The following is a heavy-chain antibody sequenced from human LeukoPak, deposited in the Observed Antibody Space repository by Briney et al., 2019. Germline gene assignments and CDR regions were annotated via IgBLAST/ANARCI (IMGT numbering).Heavy chain of an antibody. CDR2: IDHRGDT. J-gene: IGHJ4*02. CDR3: ARAIRGYSSGWYELFYFDY. CDR1: GGSFSRYY. Sequence: SETLSLTCAVYGGSFSRYYWSWIRQSPGKGLEWIAEIDHRGDTNYNPSVKSRVTISVGTSKNQFSLKLSSVTAADTAVYYCARAIRGYSSGWYELFYFDYWGQGTLVTVSS. D-gene: IGHD6-19*01. V-gene: IGHV4-34*01.